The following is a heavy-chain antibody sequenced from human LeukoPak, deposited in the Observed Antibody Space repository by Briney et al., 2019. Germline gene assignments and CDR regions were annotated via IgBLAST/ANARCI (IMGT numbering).Heavy chain of an antibody. D-gene: IGHD1-26*01. CDR2: INPSGGST. CDR1: GYTFTSYY. J-gene: IGHJ6*03. CDR3: ARGVGRELSLYCYYYMDV. V-gene: IGHV1-46*01. Sequence: ASVKVSCKASGYTFTSYYMRWVRQAPGQGLEWMGIINPSGGSTSYAQKFQGRVTMTRDTSTSTVYMELSSLRSEDTAVYYCARGVGRELSLYCYYYMDVWGKGTTVTVSS.